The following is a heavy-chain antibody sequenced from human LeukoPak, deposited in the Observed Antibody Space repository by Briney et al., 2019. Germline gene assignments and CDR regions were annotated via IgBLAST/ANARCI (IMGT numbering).Heavy chain of an antibody. V-gene: IGHV1-8*01. CDR3: ARGWRSSENWFDP. CDR1: GYTFTTYD. Sequence: GASGKVSCKASGYTFTTYDINWVRQATGQGLEWMGWMNPNSGNTGYAQKFQGRVTMTRNTTISTAYMELSSLRSEDTAVYYCARGWRSSENWFDPWGQGTLVTVSS. CDR2: MNPNSGNT. J-gene: IGHJ5*02. D-gene: IGHD6-6*01.